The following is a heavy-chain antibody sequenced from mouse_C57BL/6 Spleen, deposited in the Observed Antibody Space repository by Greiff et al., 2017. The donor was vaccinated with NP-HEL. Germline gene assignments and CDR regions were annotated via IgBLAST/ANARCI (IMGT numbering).Heavy chain of an antibody. V-gene: IGHV1-82*01. Sequence: VQLQQSGPELVKPGASVKISCKASGYAFSSSWMNWVKQRPGKGLEWIGRIYPGDGDTNYNGKFKGKATLTADKSSSTAYMQLSSLTSEDSAVYFCARQGDGNPAWFAYWGQGTLVTVSA. CDR1: GYAFSSSW. CDR2: IYPGDGDT. CDR3: ARQGDGNPAWFAY. D-gene: IGHD2-1*01. J-gene: IGHJ3*01.